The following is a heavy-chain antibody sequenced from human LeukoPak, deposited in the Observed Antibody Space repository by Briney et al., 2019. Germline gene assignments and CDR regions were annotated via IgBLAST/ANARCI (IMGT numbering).Heavy chain of an antibody. CDR2: INPNSGDT. J-gene: IGHJ4*02. CDR1: ENTFISYD. D-gene: IGHD1-26*01. CDR3: ARDLTDKFSGSYI. Sequence: ASVKVSCKASENTFISYDINWVRQATGQGLEWMGWINPNSGDTGCAQKLQGRVTMTTDTSTSTAYMELRSLRSDDTAVYYCARDLTDKFSGSYIWGQGTLVTVSS. V-gene: IGHV1-8*01.